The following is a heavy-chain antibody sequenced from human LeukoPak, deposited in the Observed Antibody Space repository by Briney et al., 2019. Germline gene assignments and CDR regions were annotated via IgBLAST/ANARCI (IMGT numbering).Heavy chain of an antibody. CDR1: GFTFSSYG. V-gene: IGHV3-30*18. D-gene: IGHD3-3*01. Sequence: GGSLRLSCAASGFTFSSYGMHWVRQAPGKGLEGGAVISYDGSNKYYAHSVQGRFTISRDNSKNTLYLQMNRLRAEDTAVYYCAKGALEWLLGIDYWGQGTLVTVSS. CDR3: AKGALEWLLGIDY. J-gene: IGHJ4*02. CDR2: ISYDGSNK.